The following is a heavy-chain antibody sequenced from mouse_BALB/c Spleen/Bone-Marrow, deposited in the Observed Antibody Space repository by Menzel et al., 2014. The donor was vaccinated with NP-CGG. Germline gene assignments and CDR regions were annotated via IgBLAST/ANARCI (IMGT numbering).Heavy chain of an antibody. CDR1: GYTFTDYY. Sequence: QVQLQQPGPELVKPGASVKISCKASGYTFTDYYINWVKQKPGQGLEWIGWIYPGSGNTKYNEKFKGKATLTVDTSSSTAYMQLSSLTAEDTAVYFCARENYGSSYYFDYWGQGTTLTVSS. CDR3: ARENYGSSYYFDY. CDR2: IYPGSGNT. V-gene: IGHV1-84*02. D-gene: IGHD1-1*01. J-gene: IGHJ2*01.